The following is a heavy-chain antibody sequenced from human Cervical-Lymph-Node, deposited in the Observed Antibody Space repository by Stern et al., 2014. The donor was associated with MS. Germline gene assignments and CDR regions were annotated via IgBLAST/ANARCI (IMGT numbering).Heavy chain of an antibody. V-gene: IGHV4-31*03. J-gene: IGHJ5*02. D-gene: IGHD2-2*01. CDR2: IYHSGST. CDR1: GGSISSGDYY. CDR3: ARGFTHNYAASFDP. Sequence: QVQLQGSGPGLVKPSQTLSLTCTVSGGSISSGDYYWTWIRQHPGKGLEWLGYIYHSGSTLYTPSLKSRVSISVDTSKNQFSLKLSSVTAADTAVYYCARGFTHNYAASFDPWGQGTLVTVSS.